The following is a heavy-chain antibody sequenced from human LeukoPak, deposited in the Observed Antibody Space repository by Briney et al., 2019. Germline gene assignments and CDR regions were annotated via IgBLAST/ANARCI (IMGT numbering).Heavy chain of an antibody. J-gene: IGHJ6*02. CDR2: IYSGGST. CDR3: ATTERYYYYYGMDV. CDR1: GGSISSSNW. Sequence: ETLSLTCAVSGGSISSSNWWSWVRQAPGKGLEWVSVIYSGGSTYYADSVKGRFTISRDNSKNTLYLQMNSLRVEDTAVYYCATTERYYYYYGMDVWGQGTTVTVSS. D-gene: IGHD1-1*01. V-gene: IGHV3-53*01.